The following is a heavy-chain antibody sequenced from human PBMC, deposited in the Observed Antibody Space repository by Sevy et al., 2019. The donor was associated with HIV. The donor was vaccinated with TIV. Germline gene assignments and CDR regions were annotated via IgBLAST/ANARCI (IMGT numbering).Heavy chain of an antibody. J-gene: IGHJ4*02. CDR2: IWYDGSNK. CDR1: GFTFSSYG. CDR3: ASDRTGGNLDY. V-gene: IGHV3-33*08. Sequence: GSLRLSCAASGFTFSSYGMHWVRQAPGRGLGWVAVIWYDGSNKDFADSVKGRFTISRDNSKNTLYLQMNSLRAEDTAVYYCASDRTGGNLDYWGQGTLVTVSS. D-gene: IGHD2-15*01.